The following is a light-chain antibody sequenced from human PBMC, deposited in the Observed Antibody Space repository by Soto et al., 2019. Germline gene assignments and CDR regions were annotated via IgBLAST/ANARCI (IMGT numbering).Light chain of an antibody. Sequence: DIQMTQSPSTLSASVGDRVTITCRASQSFSTWLAWYQQKPGKAPQLLIYKASILESGVPSRFSGSGSGTEFTLTISRLQPDDFATYYCQQYNSFSWTFGQGTKVEIK. CDR1: QSFSTW. CDR3: QQYNSFSWT. J-gene: IGKJ1*01. V-gene: IGKV1-5*03. CDR2: KAS.